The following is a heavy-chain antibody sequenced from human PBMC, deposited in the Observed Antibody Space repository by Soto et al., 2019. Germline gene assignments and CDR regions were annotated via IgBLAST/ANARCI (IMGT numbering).Heavy chain of an antibody. V-gene: IGHV3-23*01. Sequence: EVHLLESGGGLVQPGGSLRLSCAASGFTFTTYAMSWVRQAPDKGLEWVSSISRSGDSTYYADSVKGRLTISRDNSKNTLYLQMNSPRGEDTAVYYCAFSYHCDYWGQGTLVTVSS. CDR3: AFSYHCDY. CDR1: GFTFTTYA. CDR2: ISRSGDST. J-gene: IGHJ4*02.